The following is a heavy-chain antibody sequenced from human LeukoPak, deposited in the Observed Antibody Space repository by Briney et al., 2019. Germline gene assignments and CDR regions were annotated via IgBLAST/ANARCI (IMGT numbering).Heavy chain of an antibody. CDR3: ARRPDAFDI. J-gene: IGHJ3*02. CDR1: GYSFSSFW. V-gene: IGHV5-51*01. CDR2: IFPGDSDT. Sequence: GESLKISCKGSGYSFSSFWIAWVRQMPGKGLEWMGIIFPGDSDTRYRPSLQGQVTISVDKSIDTAFLQWSSLKASDSAMYYCARRPDAFDIWGQGTMVTVSP.